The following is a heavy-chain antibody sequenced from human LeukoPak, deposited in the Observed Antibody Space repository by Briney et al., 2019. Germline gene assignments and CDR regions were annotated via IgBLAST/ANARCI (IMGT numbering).Heavy chain of an antibody. CDR1: GGTFSSYA. Sequence: SVKVSCKASGGTFSSYAISWVRQAPGQGLEWMGGIIPIFGTANYAQKFQGRVTITADESTSTAYMELSSLRSEDTAVYYCARGMSLGYCSSTSRRTYYYYYYMDVWGKGTTVTVSS. J-gene: IGHJ6*03. D-gene: IGHD2-2*01. CDR2: IIPIFGTA. CDR3: ARGMSLGYCSSTSRRTYYYYYYMDV. V-gene: IGHV1-69*01.